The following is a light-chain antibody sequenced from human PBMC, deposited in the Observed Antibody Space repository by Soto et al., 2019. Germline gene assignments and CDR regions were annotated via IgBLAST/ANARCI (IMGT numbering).Light chain of an antibody. Sequence: AIQMTQSPSSLSASEGDRVTIACRASEAIRTDLAWYQQKPGKAPKLLIFAASTLQDGVPSRFSGSGSGTAFTLTISSLQPEDFAPYYCLQDHNYPLTFGGGTKVEIK. CDR3: LQDHNYPLT. J-gene: IGKJ4*01. V-gene: IGKV1-6*01. CDR1: EAIRTD. CDR2: AAS.